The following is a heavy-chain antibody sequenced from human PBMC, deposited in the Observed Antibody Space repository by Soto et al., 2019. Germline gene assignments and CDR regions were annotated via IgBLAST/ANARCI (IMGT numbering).Heavy chain of an antibody. CDR1: GGSIRSDGYY. V-gene: IGHV4-31*03. CDR2: MNYRGIT. Sequence: QVQLQESGPGLLKPSQTLSLTCTVSGGSIRSDGYYGSWIRQRPGKGLEWIGYMNYRGITYYNPSLKSRLTISEDTSKNHFSLNLSSVTAADTAVYYCARDGLSGGDAFDIWGQGTVVVVSS. D-gene: IGHD3-10*01. J-gene: IGHJ3*02. CDR3: ARDGLSGGDAFDI.